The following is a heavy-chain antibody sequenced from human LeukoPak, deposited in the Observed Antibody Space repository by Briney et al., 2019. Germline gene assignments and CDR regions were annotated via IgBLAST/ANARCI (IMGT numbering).Heavy chain of an antibody. CDR3: ARDNGVESFDY. V-gene: IGHV3-74*03. CDR2: VNGDVSIT. Sequence: GGSLRLPCAASGFAFNNYWMHWVRQAPGKGLVWVSRVNGDVSITTYADSVKGRFTISRDNAKNTLYLQMNSLRAEDTAVYFCARDNGVESFDYWGQGTLVTVSS. CDR1: GFAFNNYW. J-gene: IGHJ4*02. D-gene: IGHD3-10*01.